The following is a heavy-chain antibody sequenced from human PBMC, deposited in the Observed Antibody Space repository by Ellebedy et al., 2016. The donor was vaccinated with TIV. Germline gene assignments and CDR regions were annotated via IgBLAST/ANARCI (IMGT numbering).Heavy chain of an antibody. CDR2: MNPNSGNT. J-gene: IGHJ4*02. D-gene: IGHD1-26*01. CDR3: ARVSGSYYKSSSSAYFDY. V-gene: IGHV1-8*01. CDR1: GYTFTSYD. Sequence: AASVKVSCKASGYTFTSYDINWVRQATGQGLEWMGWMNPNSGNTGYAQKFQGRVTMTTDTSTSTAFMDLRSLRSDDTAVYYCARVSGSYYKSSSSAYFDYWGQGTLVTVSS.